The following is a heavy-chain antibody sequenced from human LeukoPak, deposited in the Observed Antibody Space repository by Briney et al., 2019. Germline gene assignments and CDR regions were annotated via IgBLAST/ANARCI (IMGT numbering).Heavy chain of an antibody. CDR1: GGSISTSDYY. CDR3: AAIIAPADTYDGFDV. J-gene: IGHJ3*01. CDR2: VYYTGDT. Sequence: SETLSLTCTVSGGSISTSDYYWGWIRQPPGKGLEWIGTVYYTGDTYYNPSLKSRVIISVDTSQNHFSLKLSSVTAADTAVYYCAAIIAPADTYDGFDVWGQGTMVTVSS. D-gene: IGHD6-25*01. V-gene: IGHV4-39*07.